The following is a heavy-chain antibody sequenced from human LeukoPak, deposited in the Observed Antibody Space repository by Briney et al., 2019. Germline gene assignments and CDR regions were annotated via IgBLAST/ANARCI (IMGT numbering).Heavy chain of an antibody. CDR3: AKDRGRYYDSSGYYWGYYFDS. J-gene: IGHJ4*02. CDR1: GFTFSTYA. V-gene: IGHV3-23*01. CDR2: ISGSGGGT. D-gene: IGHD3-22*01. Sequence: GGSLRLSCAASGFTFSTYAVNWVRQAPGKGLEWVSAISGSGGGTYYADSVKGRFTISRDNSKNTLYLQMSSLSAEDTAVYYCAKDRGRYYDSSGYYWGYYFDSWGQGILVTVST.